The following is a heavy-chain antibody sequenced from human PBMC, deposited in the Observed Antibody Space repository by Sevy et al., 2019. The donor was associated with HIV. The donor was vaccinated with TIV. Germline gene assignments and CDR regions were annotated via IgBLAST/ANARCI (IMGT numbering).Heavy chain of an antibody. J-gene: IGHJ6*02. CDR3: ARDYYGSGSYYYYYYYGMDV. CDR2: ISSSSSYI. Sequence: GESLKISYAASGFTFSSYSMNWVRQAPGKGLEWVSSISSSSSYIYYADSVKGRFTISRDNAKNSLYLQMNSLRAEDTAVYYCARDYYGSGSYYYYYYYGMDVWGQGTTVTVS. D-gene: IGHD3-10*01. V-gene: IGHV3-21*01. CDR1: GFTFSSYS.